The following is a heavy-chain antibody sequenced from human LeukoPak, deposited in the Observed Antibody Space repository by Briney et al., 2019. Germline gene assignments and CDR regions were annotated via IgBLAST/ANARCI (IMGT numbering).Heavy chain of an antibody. Sequence: GGSLRLSCAASGFTFSSYAMSWVRQAPGKGLEWVSAISGSGGSTYYADSVKGRFTISRDNSKNTLYLQMNSLRAEDTAVYYCAREGKYYYDSSGYRTTYYFDYWGQGTLVTVSS. CDR2: ISGSGGST. V-gene: IGHV3-23*01. CDR1: GFTFSSYA. J-gene: IGHJ4*02. D-gene: IGHD3-22*01. CDR3: AREGKYYYDSSGYRTTYYFDY.